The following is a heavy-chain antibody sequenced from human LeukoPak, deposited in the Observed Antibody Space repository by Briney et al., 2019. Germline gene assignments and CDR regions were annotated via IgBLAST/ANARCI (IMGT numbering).Heavy chain of an antibody. Sequence: GGSLRLSCAASGFTFSSYWMSWVRQAPGKGLEWVAFIRYDGSNKYYADSVKGRFTISRDNSKNTLYLQMNSLRAEDTAVHYCAKDEDDAFDIWGQGTMVTVSS. CDR1: GFTFSSYW. J-gene: IGHJ3*02. V-gene: IGHV3-30*02. CDR2: IRYDGSNK. CDR3: AKDEDDAFDI.